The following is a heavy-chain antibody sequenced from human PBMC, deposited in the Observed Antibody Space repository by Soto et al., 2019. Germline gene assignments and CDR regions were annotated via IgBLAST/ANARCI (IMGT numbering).Heavy chain of an antibody. CDR1: GFTFRSYG. V-gene: IGHV3-30*18. CDR2: ISYDGSNK. D-gene: IGHD3-22*01. J-gene: IGHJ3*02. Sequence: QVQLVESGGGVVQPGRSLRLSCAASGFTFRSYGMHWVRQAPGKWLEWVAVISYDGSNKYYAESVKGRFTISRHNTKNTLYLQMNSLRAEDTGVYFCTNGKLYIYASSYPDAFDIWGQGTMVTVSS. CDR3: TNGKLYIYASSYPDAFDI.